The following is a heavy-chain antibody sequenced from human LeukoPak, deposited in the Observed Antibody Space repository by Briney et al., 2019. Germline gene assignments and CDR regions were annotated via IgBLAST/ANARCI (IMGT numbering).Heavy chain of an antibody. Sequence: GASVKVSCKASGGTFSSYAISWVRQAPGQGLEWMGRIIPILGIANYAQKFQGRVTITADKSTSTAYMELSSLRSEDTAVYYCARYLVPTVVTPKGYYYYYGMDVWGQGTTVTVSS. J-gene: IGHJ6*02. CDR3: ARYLVPTVVTPKGYYYYYGMDV. V-gene: IGHV1-69*04. D-gene: IGHD4-23*01. CDR1: GGTFSSYA. CDR2: IIPILGIA.